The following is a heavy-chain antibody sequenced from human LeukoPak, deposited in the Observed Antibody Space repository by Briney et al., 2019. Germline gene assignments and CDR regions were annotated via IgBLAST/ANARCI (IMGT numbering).Heavy chain of an antibody. D-gene: IGHD6-13*01. CDR2: INWNGGST. Sequence: GGSLRLSCAASGFTFDDYGMSWVRQAPGKGLEWVSGINWNGGSTGYADSVKGRFTISRDNAKNSLYLQMNSLRAEDTAIYYCARVIRAAPGKGYFDYWGQGTLVTVSS. CDR3: ARVIRAAPGKGYFDY. V-gene: IGHV3-20*04. J-gene: IGHJ4*02. CDR1: GFTFDDYG.